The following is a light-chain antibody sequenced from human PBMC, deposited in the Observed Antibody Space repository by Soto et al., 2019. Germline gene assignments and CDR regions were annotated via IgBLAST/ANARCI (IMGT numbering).Light chain of an antibody. CDR2: KSS. CDR1: QNINSW. V-gene: IGKV1-5*03. Sequence: DIQMTQSPSTLSASVGDRVTITCRASQNINSWLAWYQQKPGKAPKLLIYKSSNLESGVPSRFSGSGSGTAFTLTISSLQPDDFATYHCLQYASSFPLTFGGGTKVEIK. J-gene: IGKJ4*01. CDR3: LQYASSFPLT.